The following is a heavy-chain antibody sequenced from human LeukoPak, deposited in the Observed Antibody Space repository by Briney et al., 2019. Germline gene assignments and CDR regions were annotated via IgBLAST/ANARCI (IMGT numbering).Heavy chain of an antibody. J-gene: IGHJ6*02. D-gene: IGHD5-18*01. CDR3: ARPIFTAMVRDYYYYGMDV. Sequence: PSQTLSLTCTVSGGSISSGDYYWSWIRQPPGKGLEWIGCIYYSGSTYYNPSLKSRVTISVDTSKNQFSLKLSSVTAADTAVYYCARPIFTAMVRDYYYYGMDVWGQGTTVTVSS. V-gene: IGHV4-30-4*01. CDR1: GGSISSGDYY. CDR2: IYYSGST.